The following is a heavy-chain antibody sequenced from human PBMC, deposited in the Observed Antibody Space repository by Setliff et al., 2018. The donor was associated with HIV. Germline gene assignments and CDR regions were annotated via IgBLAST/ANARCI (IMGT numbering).Heavy chain of an antibody. CDR3: AKDRGSTMVRGLCDY. Sequence: PGGSLRLSCAASGFTFSSYALSWVRQAPGKGLEWVSAISGSGGSTYYADSVKGRFTISRDNSKNTLYLQMNSLRAEDTAVYYCAKDRGSTMVRGLCDYWGQGTLVTVSS. V-gene: IGHV3-23*01. CDR2: ISGSGGST. D-gene: IGHD3-10*01. J-gene: IGHJ4*02. CDR1: GFTFSSYA.